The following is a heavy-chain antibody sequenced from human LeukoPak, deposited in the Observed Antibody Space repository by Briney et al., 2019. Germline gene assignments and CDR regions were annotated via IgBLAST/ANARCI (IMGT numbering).Heavy chain of an antibody. V-gene: IGHV3-23*01. Sequence: GGSLRLSCAASGFTLSSYAMSWVRQAPGKGLEWVSAISGSGSTNYADSVKGRFTISRDNSKNTLYLQMNRLSAEDTAVYYCAKGPYSGFSWGQGTLVTVSS. CDR1: GFTLSSYA. J-gene: IGHJ5*02. CDR3: AKGPYSGFS. D-gene: IGHD1-26*01. CDR2: ISGSGST.